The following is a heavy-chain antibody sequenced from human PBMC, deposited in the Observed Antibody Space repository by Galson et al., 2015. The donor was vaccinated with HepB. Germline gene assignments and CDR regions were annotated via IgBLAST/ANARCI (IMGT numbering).Heavy chain of an antibody. CDR1: GFTFSSYA. CDR3: ARIRDLGAYYYFGMDV. CDR2: VSYDGDDK. V-gene: IGHV3-30*04. Sequence: LRLSCAASGFTFSSYAMHWVRQAPGKGLEWVAVVSYDGDDKDYSDSVKGRFSASRDNSKNTLYLQMNSLKVEDTGVYFCARIRDLGAYYYFGMDVWGQGTTVAVSS. J-gene: IGHJ6*02. D-gene: IGHD3-16*01.